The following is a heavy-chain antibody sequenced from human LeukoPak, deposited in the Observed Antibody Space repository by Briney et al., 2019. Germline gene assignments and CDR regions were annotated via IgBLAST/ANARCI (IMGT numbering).Heavy chain of an antibody. D-gene: IGHD4-23*01. J-gene: IGHJ3*02. Sequence: SETLSLTCTVSGGSISSHYWSWIRQPPGKGLEWIGYIYYSGSTNYIPSLKSRVTISVDTSKNQFSLKLSSVTAADTAVYYCARDDYGGKRGAFDIWGQGTMVTVSS. V-gene: IGHV4-59*11. CDR2: IYYSGST. CDR1: GGSISSHY. CDR3: ARDDYGGKRGAFDI.